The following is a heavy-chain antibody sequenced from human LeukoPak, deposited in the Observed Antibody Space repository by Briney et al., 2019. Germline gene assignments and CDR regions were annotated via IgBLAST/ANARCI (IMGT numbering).Heavy chain of an antibody. CDR2: IYYSGST. Sequence: SETLSLTCTVSGGSISSYYWSWIRQPPGKGLEWIGYIYYSGSTNYNPSLKSRVTISVDTSKNQFSLKLSSVTAADTAVYYCARHSSGWYSPYYFDYWGQGTLVTVSS. CDR1: GGSISSYY. D-gene: IGHD6-19*01. V-gene: IGHV4-59*08. CDR3: ARHSSGWYSPYYFDY. J-gene: IGHJ4*02.